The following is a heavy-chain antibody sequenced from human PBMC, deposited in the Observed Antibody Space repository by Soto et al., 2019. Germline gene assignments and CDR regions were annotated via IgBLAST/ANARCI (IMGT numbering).Heavy chain of an antibody. Sequence: EVQLVESGGGLVQPGRSLRLSCAASGFIFDDYAMHWVRQAPGKGLECVSGISWISGSIGYADSVKVRFTISRDNAKNSLYLQMNSLRAEDTALYHCAKDSRPYYDILTGYYVPPSNCFDPWGQGTLVTVSS. J-gene: IGHJ5*02. CDR1: GFIFDDYA. CDR2: ISWISGSI. CDR3: AKDSRPYYDILTGYYVPPSNCFDP. V-gene: IGHV3-9*01. D-gene: IGHD3-9*01.